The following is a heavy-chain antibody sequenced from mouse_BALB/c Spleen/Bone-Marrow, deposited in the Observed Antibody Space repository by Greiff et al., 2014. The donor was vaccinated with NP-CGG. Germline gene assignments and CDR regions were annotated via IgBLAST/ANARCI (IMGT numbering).Heavy chain of an antibody. CDR1: GSTFSSYG. Sequence: EVMLVESGGGLVQPGGSLELSCAASGSTFSSYGMSWVRQTPDKRLELVATINSNGGSTYYPDSVKGRFTISRDTAKNTLYLQMSSLKSEETAMYYCVRGNYGNYVDYFDFWGQGTTLTVSS. D-gene: IGHD2-1*01. CDR2: INSNGGST. V-gene: IGHV5-6-3*01. J-gene: IGHJ2*01. CDR3: VRGNYGNYVDYFDF.